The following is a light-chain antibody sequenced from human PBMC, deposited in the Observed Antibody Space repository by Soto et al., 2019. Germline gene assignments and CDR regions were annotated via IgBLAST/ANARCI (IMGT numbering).Light chain of an antibody. CDR2: DVS. J-gene: IGLJ1*01. CDR3: CSYAGSYTYV. CDR1: SSDIGGYNS. Sequence: QSALTQPPSASGSPGQSVTISCTGTSSDIGGYNSVSWYQQHPGKAPRLMIYDVSKRPSGVPDRFSGSKSGNTASLTISGLQAEDEADYYCCSYAGSYTYVFGTGTKLTVL. V-gene: IGLV2-11*01.